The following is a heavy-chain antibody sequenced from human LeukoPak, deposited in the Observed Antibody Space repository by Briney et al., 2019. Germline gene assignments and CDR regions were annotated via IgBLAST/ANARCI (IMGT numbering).Heavy chain of an antibody. CDR3: ARLAVAGYWYFDL. D-gene: IGHD6-19*01. CDR1: GGSISSYY. V-gene: IGHV4-59*01. CDR2: IYYSGST. J-gene: IGHJ2*01. Sequence: KPSETLSLTCTVSGGSISSYYWSWIRQPPGKGLKWIGYIYYSGSTNYNPSLKSRVTISVDTSKNQFSLKLSSVTAADTAVYYCARLAVAGYWYFDLWGRGTLVTVSS.